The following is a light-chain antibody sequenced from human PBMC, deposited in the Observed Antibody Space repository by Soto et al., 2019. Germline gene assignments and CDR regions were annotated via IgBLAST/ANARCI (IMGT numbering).Light chain of an antibody. CDR3: QQYNSYSWT. CDR2: DAS. J-gene: IGKJ1*01. CDR1: QRISGW. Sequence: DIQMTQSPSTLSASVGDRVTITCRASQRISGWLAWYQQKPGKAPKLLIFDASTLESGVPSRFSGSGSGTEFTLTISSLQPDDFATYYCQQYNSYSWTFGRGTKV. V-gene: IGKV1-5*01.